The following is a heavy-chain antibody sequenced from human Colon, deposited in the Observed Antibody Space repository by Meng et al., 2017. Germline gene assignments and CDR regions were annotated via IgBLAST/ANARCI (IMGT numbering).Heavy chain of an antibody. CDR1: GGSVSSGDYY. J-gene: IGHJ5*02. CDR2: VYYTGNT. V-gene: IGHV4-61*08. CDR3: ARVNGDFDEAWFDP. D-gene: IGHD2-21*02. Sequence: GRLQESGPGLVGPSETLSLPCTVSGGSVSSGDYYWSWIRQPPGKGLEWLGYVYYTGNTNYNPSLKNRVTISLDTSNNQFSLKLTSMTAADAAIYYCARVNGDFDEAWFDPWGQGTLVTVSS.